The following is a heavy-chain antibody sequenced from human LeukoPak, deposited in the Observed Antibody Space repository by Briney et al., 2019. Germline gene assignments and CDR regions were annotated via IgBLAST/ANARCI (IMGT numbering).Heavy chain of an antibody. D-gene: IGHD3-10*01. J-gene: IGHJ5*02. CDR1: GFTFSTYS. CDR3: ARDRVASGRFGEVAS. CDR2: ISGGGSYI. V-gene: IGHV3-21*01. Sequence: GGSLRLSCAASGFTFSTYSMNWVRQAPGEGLEWVSFISGGGSYIYYAELVKGRFTISRDNAKNSLYLQMNSLRAEDTAIYYCARDRVASGRFGEVASWGQGTLVTVSS.